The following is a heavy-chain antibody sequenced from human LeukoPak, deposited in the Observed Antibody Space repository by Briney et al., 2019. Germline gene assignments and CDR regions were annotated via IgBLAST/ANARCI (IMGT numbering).Heavy chain of an antibody. J-gene: IGHJ4*02. CDR1: GFTFSDYY. CDR3: ANQVSRGGIYYHFDF. Sequence: GGSLRLSCAASGFTFSDYYMSWVRQAPGKGLEWVSSISGSGGTTYYADSVKGRFTISRDISKDTLFLQMSSLRAADTAVYYCANQVSRGGIYYHFDFWGQGTLVTVSS. V-gene: IGHV3-23*01. CDR2: ISGSGGTT. D-gene: IGHD1-26*01.